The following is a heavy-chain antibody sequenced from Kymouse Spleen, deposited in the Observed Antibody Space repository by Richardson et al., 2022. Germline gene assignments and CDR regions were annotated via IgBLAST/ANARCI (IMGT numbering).Heavy chain of an antibody. CDR2: IYYSGST. J-gene: IGHJ3*02. V-gene: IGHV4-31*03. CDR3: ARADIVLMVYAHAFDI. CDR1: GGSISSGGYY. Sequence: QVQLQESGPGLVKPSQTLSLTCTVSGGSISSGGYYWSWIRQHPGKGLEWIGYIYYSGSTYYNPSLKSRVTISVDTSKNQFSLKLSSVTAADTAVYYCARADIVLMVYAHAFDIWGQGTMVTVSS. D-gene: IGHD2-8*01.